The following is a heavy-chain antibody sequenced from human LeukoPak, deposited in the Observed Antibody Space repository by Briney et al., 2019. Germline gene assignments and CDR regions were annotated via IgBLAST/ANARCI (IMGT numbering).Heavy chain of an antibody. Sequence: PSETLSLTCAVYGGSFSGYYSSWIRQPPGKGLEWIGEINHSGSTNYNPSLKSRVTISVDTSKNQFSLKLSSVTAADTAVYYCARGYCSSTSCYILDYYYYMDVWGKGTTVTVSS. D-gene: IGHD2-2*02. CDR1: GGSFSGYY. CDR2: INHSGST. J-gene: IGHJ6*03. V-gene: IGHV4-34*01. CDR3: ARGYCSSTSCYILDYYYYMDV.